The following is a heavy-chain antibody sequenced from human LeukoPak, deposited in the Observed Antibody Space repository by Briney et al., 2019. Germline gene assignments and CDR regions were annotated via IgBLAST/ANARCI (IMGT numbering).Heavy chain of an antibody. Sequence: GGSLRLSCAASRFTFSSYEMNWVRQAPGKGLEWVSYISRSGSTIYYADSVKGRFTISRDNAKNSLYLQMNSLRAEDTAVYYCARGPSGYHNTGGQGTLVTVSS. V-gene: IGHV3-48*03. CDR2: ISRSGSTI. CDR1: RFTFSSYE. J-gene: IGHJ4*02. D-gene: IGHD5-12*01. CDR3: ARGPSGYHNT.